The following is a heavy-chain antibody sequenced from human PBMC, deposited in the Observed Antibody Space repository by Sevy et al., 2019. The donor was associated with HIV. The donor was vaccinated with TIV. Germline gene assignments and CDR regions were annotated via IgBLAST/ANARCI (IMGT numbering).Heavy chain of an antibody. D-gene: IGHD6-19*01. CDR3: ARGGGNGWYYFDY. CDR1: GGTFSSYG. V-gene: IGHV1-69*13. J-gene: IGHJ4*02. CDR2: IIPILGTV. Sequence: ASVKVSCKASGGTFSSYGISWVRQAPGQGLEWMGGIIPILGTVNYAQKFQGRVTITADGSKKTAYMELSSLRSDNTDVYYCARGGGNGWYYFDYWGQETLVTVSS.